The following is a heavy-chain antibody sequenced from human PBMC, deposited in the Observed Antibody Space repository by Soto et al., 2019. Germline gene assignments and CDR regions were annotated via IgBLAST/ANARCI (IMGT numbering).Heavy chain of an antibody. CDR3: VRSGDYRSGSYWYFFDY. CDR1: GFTFDDYA. J-gene: IGHJ4*02. V-gene: IGHV3-9*01. D-gene: IGHD3-10*01. CDR2: ISWESGSI. Sequence: GGSLRLSCAASGFTFDDYAMHWVRQTPGKGLEWVSGISWESGSIGYADSVKGRFTISRDNAKNSLYLQLDSLRAEDTALYYCVRSGDYRSGSYWYFFDYWGQGTQVTVSS.